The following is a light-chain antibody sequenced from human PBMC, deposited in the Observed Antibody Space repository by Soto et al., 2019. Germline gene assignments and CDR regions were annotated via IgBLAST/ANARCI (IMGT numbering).Light chain of an antibody. CDR3: CSYAVGSTPWV. J-gene: IGLJ3*02. CDR1: SSDVGSYNL. Sequence: QSVLAQPASVSGFPGQSIAISCTGTSSDVGSYNLVSWYQQYPGKAPKLMIYEVSKRPSGVSDRFSGSKSGNTASLTISGLQAEDEADYYCCSYAVGSTPWVFGGGTKLTVL. V-gene: IGLV2-23*02. CDR2: EVS.